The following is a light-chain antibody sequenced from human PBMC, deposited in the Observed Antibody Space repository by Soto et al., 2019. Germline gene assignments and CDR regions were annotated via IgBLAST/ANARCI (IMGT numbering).Light chain of an antibody. CDR3: ATWDGSLQTWV. CDR1: NSNIGSNT. V-gene: IGLV1-44*01. Sequence: QSVLTQPPSASGTPGQRVTISCSGSNSNIGSNTVNWYQQLPGTAPKLLIYTHNQRPAGVPDRFSDSKSGTSASLAISGLQPEDEADYYCATWDGSLQTWVFGGGTKLTVL. CDR2: THN. J-gene: IGLJ3*02.